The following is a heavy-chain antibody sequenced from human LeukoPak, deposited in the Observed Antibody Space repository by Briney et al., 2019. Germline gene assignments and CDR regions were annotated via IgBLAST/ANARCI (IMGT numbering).Heavy chain of an antibody. CDR3: ARYGLQYSPVPDNYMDV. V-gene: IGHV4-34*01. D-gene: IGHD4-11*01. J-gene: IGHJ6*03. Sequence: SETLSLTGAVYGGSFIGYYWSWLRQPPGKGLEWMGEINHSGSTNSNPSLKSRVTISVDTSNNQFSLKLRYVTAADTAVYYCARYGLQYSPVPDNYMDVWGKGTTVSVSS. CDR1: GGSFIGYY. CDR2: INHSGST.